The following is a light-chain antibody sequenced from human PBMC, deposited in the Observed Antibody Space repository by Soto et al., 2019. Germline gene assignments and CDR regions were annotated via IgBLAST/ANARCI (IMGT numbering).Light chain of an antibody. CDR1: QLVSSSL. V-gene: IGKV3-20*01. Sequence: ELVLTPSPGTLALSPGERATLSCRASQLVSSSLLAWYQQKPGQAPRLLIYGASNRATGIPDRFSGSGSETGFTLTISGLEPEDFAVYYCQNYGNSPGTVGQGTKVDSK. CDR3: QNYGNSPGT. J-gene: IGKJ1*01. CDR2: GAS.